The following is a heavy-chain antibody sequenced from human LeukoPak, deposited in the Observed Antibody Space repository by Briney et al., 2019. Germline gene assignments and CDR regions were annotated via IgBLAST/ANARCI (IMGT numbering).Heavy chain of an antibody. D-gene: IGHD2-2*01. J-gene: IGHJ4*02. Sequence: ASVKVSCKASGGTFSSYDISWVRQAPGQGLEWMGWISANNNNTDNVQKLQGRVTMTTDTSTSTAYMELRSLRSDDTAVYYCARALYHTFDYWGQGTLVTVSS. CDR3: ARALYHTFDY. CDR2: ISANNNNT. CDR1: GGTFSSYD. V-gene: IGHV1-18*01.